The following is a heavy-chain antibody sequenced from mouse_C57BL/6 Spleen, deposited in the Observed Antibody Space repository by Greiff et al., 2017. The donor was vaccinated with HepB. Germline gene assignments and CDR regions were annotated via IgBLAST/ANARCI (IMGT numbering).Heavy chain of an antibody. J-gene: IGHJ4*01. CDR1: GYTFTDYY. CDR3: AREAYERAMDY. D-gene: IGHD6-5*01. V-gene: IGHV1-26*01. CDR2: INPNNGGT. Sequence: VQLQQSGPELVKPGASVKISCKASGYTFTDYYMNWVKQSHGKSLEWIGDINPNNGGTSYNQKFKGKATLTVDKSSSTAYMELRSLTSEDSAVYYCAREAYERAMDYWGQGTSVTVSS.